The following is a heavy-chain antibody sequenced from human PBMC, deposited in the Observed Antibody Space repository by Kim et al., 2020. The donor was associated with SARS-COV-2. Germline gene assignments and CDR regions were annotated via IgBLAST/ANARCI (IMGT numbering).Heavy chain of an antibody. V-gene: IGHV4-61*01. CDR3: ARYREGSGWYANFDY. Sequence: SETLSLTCTVSGGSVSSGSYYWSWIRQPPGKGLEWIGYIYYSGSTNYNPSLKSRVTISVDTSKNQFSLKLSSVTAADTAVYYCARYREGSGWYANFDYWGQGTLVTVSS. J-gene: IGHJ4*02. CDR1: GGSVSSGSYY. D-gene: IGHD6-19*01. CDR2: IYYSGST.